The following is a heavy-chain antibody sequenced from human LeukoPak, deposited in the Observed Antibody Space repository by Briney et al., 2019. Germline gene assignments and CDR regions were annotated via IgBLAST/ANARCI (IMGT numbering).Heavy chain of an antibody. CDR1: GFTFSTAY. CDR3: VRDGGLHTNFDY. D-gene: IGHD2-15*01. CDR2: IHPDGGDT. V-gene: IGHV3-7*01. Sequence: GGSLRLSCAASGFTFSTAYMTWLRQAPGKGLEWVAEIHPDGGDTAYVDSVKGRFTISRDNAKNSLYLQMNSLRAEETAVYYCVRDGGLHTNFDYWGQGTLVTVSS. J-gene: IGHJ4*02.